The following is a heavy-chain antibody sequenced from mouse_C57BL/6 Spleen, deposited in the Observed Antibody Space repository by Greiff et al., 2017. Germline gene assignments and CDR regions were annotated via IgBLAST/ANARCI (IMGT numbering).Heavy chain of an antibody. CDR3: ARGGIFDYDGSSYHWYFDV. V-gene: IGHV1-52*01. J-gene: IGHJ1*03. Sequence: QVQLQQPGAELVRPGSSVKLSCKASGYTFTSYWMHWVKQRPIQGLEWIGNIDPSDSETHYNQKFKDKATLTVDKSSSTAYMQLSSLTSEDSAVYYCARGGIFDYDGSSYHWYFDVWGTGTTVTVSS. CDR1: GYTFTSYW. CDR2: IDPSDSET. D-gene: IGHD1-1*01.